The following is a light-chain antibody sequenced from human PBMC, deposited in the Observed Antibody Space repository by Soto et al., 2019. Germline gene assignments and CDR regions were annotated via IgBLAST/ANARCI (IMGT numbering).Light chain of an antibody. Sequence: QSVLTQPPSVSAAPGQKVTISCSGSSSNIGNNDVSWYQQLPGTAPKLLIYDNNKRPSGIPDRFSGSKSGTSATLGITGLQTGDEADYYCGTWDMSLSAGVFGGGTKLTVL. J-gene: IGLJ2*01. CDR3: GTWDMSLSAGV. CDR2: DNN. CDR1: SSNIGNND. V-gene: IGLV1-51*01.